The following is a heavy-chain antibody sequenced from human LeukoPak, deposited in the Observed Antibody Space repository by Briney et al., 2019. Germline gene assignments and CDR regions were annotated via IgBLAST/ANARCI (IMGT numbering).Heavy chain of an antibody. CDR2: IKQDGSDK. V-gene: IGHV3-7*01. CDR3: ARDSYSIVVVPAAMDYYYYMDV. J-gene: IGHJ6*03. CDR1: GFSFGDYW. D-gene: IGHD2-2*01. Sequence: PGGSLRLSCAASGFSFGDYWMHWVRQAPGKGLEWVANIKQDGSDKAYVDSVRGRFTISRDNARNSLYLQMNSLRAEDTAVYYCARDSYSIVVVPAAMDYYYYMDVWGKGTTVTVSS.